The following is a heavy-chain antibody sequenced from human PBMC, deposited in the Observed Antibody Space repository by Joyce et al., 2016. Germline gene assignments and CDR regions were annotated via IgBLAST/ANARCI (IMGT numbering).Heavy chain of an antibody. Sequence: QVQLVQSGPEVREPGDSVKISCETSGYPFATFGISWGRQAPGQGLEWMGGVTEGKENTNYAQKFRGRVTMTADTSTGTAYMELRSLEYEDTAIYFCARQHDFWRYFDYWGQGTLVTVSS. J-gene: IGHJ4*02. CDR1: GYPFATFG. CDR2: VTEGKENT. V-gene: IGHV1-18*01. D-gene: IGHD3-3*01. CDR3: ARQHDFWRYFDY.